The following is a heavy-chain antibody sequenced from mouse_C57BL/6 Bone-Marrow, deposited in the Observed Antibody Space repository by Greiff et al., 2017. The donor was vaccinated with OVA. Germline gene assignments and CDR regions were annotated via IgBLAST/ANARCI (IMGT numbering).Heavy chain of an antibody. CDR1: GFTFSNYW. V-gene: IGHV6-3*01. J-gene: IGHJ3*01. CDR2: IRLKSDNYAT. CDR3: TDLAWFAY. Sequence: EVKVEESGGGLVQPGGSMKLSCVASGFTFSNYWMNWVRQSPEQGLEWVAQIRLKSDNYATHYAESVKGRFTISRDDSKSSVYLQMNNLRAEDTGIYYCTDLAWFAYWGQGTLVTVSA.